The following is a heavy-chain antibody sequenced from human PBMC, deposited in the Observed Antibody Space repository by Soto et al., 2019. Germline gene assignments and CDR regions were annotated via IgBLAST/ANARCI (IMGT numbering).Heavy chain of an antibody. V-gene: IGHV3-73*02. Sequence: EVQLVESGGGLVQPGESLKLSCAASGFTLSGSAVHWVRQASGKGLEWVGRIRSKTHSYATEYIASVKGRFTMSRDDSNNTAYLQMNSLTADDTAVYYCARVQGTARNAFDVWGHGTMVTVSS. D-gene: IGHD6-6*01. CDR3: ARVQGTARNAFDV. CDR2: IRSKTHSYAT. CDR1: GFTLSGSA. J-gene: IGHJ3*01.